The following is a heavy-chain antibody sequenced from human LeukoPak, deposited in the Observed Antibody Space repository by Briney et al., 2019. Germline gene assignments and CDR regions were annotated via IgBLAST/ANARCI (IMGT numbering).Heavy chain of an antibody. Sequence: SETLSLTCTVSGGSISSYYWSWIRQPPGKGLEWIGYIYYSGSTNYNPSLKSRVAISVDTSKNQFSPKLSSVTAADTAVYYCARAGNRQDDAFDIWGQGTMVTVSS. CDR1: GGSISSYY. J-gene: IGHJ3*02. CDR2: IYYSGST. V-gene: IGHV4-59*01. CDR3: ARAGNRQDDAFDI.